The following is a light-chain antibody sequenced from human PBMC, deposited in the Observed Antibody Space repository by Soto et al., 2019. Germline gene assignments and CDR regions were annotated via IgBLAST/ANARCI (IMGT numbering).Light chain of an antibody. Sequence: EIVLTQSPGTLSLSPGERATLSYRASQSVSNNYLAWYQQKPGQAPRLLIYGASNRATGIPDRFSGSGSGTDFTLTIIRLEPEDFAVYYCQQYDNWPITFGQGTRLEI. CDR1: QSVSNNY. J-gene: IGKJ5*01. V-gene: IGKV3-20*01. CDR3: QQYDNWPIT. CDR2: GAS.